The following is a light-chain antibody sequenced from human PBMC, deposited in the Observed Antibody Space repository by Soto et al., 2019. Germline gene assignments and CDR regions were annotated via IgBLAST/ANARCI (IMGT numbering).Light chain of an antibody. J-gene: IGLJ3*02. Sequence: QSALTQPASVSGSPGQSITISCTGTSSDVGGYNYVSWYQQHPGKAPKLMIYEVSNRPSGVSNRFSGSKSGNTASLTISGLQAEDEADYYWSSYTSSSTAWVFGGGTKVTVL. CDR1: SSDVGGYNY. V-gene: IGLV2-14*01. CDR2: EVS. CDR3: SSYTSSSTAWV.